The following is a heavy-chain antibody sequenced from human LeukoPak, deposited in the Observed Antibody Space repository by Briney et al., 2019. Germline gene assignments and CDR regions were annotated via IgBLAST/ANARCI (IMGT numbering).Heavy chain of an antibody. Sequence: PSETLSLTCTVSGGSISNYYWSWIRQPPGKGLEWIGYIYYSGSTNYNPSLKSRVTISVDTSKNQFSLKLSSVTAADTAVYYCARDRYGGPGYFDYWGQGILVIVSS. J-gene: IGHJ4*02. CDR2: IYYSGST. CDR3: ARDRYGGPGYFDY. CDR1: GGSISNYY. V-gene: IGHV4-59*01. D-gene: IGHD1-26*01.